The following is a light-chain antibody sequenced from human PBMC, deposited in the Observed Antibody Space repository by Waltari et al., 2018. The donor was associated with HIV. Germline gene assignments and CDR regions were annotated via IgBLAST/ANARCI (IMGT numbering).Light chain of an antibody. Sequence: QSALTQPASVSGSPGQSITISCTGTSSDVGSSNLVSWYQQHPGKAHKLMIYEVSKRPSGVSNRFSGSKSGNTASLTISGLQAEDEADYYCCSYAGSSTYVFGTGTKVTVL. CDR2: EVS. V-gene: IGLV2-23*02. J-gene: IGLJ1*01. CDR3: CSYAGSSTYV. CDR1: SSDVGSSNL.